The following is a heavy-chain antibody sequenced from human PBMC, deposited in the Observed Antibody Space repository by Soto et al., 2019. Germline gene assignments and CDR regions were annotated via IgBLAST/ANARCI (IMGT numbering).Heavy chain of an antibody. CDR1: GFTFNSYS. V-gene: IGHV3-21*01. J-gene: IGHJ4*02. D-gene: IGHD6-6*01. CDR2: ISSSSSYI. CDR3: ARSVGAARSDFDY. Sequence: GGSLRLSCAASGFTFNSYSMNWVRQTPGKGLEWVSSISSSSSYIYYADSVKGRFTISRDNAKNSLYLQMNSLRAEDTAVYYCARSVGAARSDFDYWGQGTLVTVSS.